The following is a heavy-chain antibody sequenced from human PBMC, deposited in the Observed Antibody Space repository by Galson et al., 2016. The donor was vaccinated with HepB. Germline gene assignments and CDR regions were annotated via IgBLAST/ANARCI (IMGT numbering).Heavy chain of an antibody. CDR3: ARRAYSFGLRGGAFDI. J-gene: IGHJ3*02. V-gene: IGHV5-51*01. CDR2: IYPDDSDT. Sequence: QSGAEVKQPGESLKISCKASGYSFVSYWIGWVRQTPGNGLEWMGIIYPDDSDTTHSPSFQGLVTISADKSISTAYLQWSSLKASDTAIYYCARRAYSFGLRGGAFDIWGQGTMVTVS. CDR1: GYSFVSYW. D-gene: IGHD3-16*01.